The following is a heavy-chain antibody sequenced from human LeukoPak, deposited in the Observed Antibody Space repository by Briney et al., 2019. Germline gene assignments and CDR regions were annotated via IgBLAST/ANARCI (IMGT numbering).Heavy chain of an antibody. CDR1: GGSINSGSYY. D-gene: IGHD6-19*01. Sequence: SQTLSLTCTVSGGSINSGSYYWSWIRQPAGKGLEYIGRIYTSGSTNYNPSLKSRVTISVDTSKNQFSLKLSSVTAADTAVYYCARRQMGPYSSGWGNWFDPWGQGTLVTVSS. CDR2: IYTSGST. CDR3: ARRQMGPYSSGWGNWFDP. J-gene: IGHJ5*02. V-gene: IGHV4-61*02.